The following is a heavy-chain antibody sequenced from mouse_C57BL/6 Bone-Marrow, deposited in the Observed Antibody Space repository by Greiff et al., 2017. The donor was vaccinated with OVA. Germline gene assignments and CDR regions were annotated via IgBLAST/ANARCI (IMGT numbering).Heavy chain of an antibody. J-gene: IGHJ2*01. CDR3: ARKRGYDNYYFDY. CDR2: IYPGDGDP. CDR1: GYAFSSSW. Sequence: QVQLQQSGPELVKPGASVKISCKASGYAFSSSWMNWVKQRPGKGLEWIGRIYPGDGDPNYNGRFKGKATLTADKSSSTAYMQLSSLTSEDSAVYFCARKRGYDNYYFDYWGQGTTRTVSS. D-gene: IGHD2-3*01. V-gene: IGHV1-82*01.